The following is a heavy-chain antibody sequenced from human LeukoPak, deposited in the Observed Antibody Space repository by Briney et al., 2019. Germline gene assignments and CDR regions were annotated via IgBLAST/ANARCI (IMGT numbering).Heavy chain of an antibody. CDR1: GFTFDGYA. CDR3: AKLSSDCSSTSCYSYDAFDI. D-gene: IGHD2-2*01. Sequence: PGGSLRLSCAAPGFTFDGYAMHWVRQAPGKGLEWVSGISWNSGSIGYADSVKGRFTISRDNAKNSLYLQMNSLRAEDMALYYCAKLSSDCSSTSCYSYDAFDIWGQGTMVTVSS. V-gene: IGHV3-9*03. J-gene: IGHJ3*02. CDR2: ISWNSGSI.